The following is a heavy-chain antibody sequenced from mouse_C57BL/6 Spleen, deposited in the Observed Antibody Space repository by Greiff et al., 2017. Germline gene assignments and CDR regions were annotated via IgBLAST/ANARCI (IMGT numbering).Heavy chain of an antibody. J-gene: IGHJ4*01. D-gene: IGHD1-1*01. Sequence: DVKLVESEGGLVQPGSSMKLSCTASGFTFSDYYMAWVRQVPEKGLEWVANINYDGSSTYYLDSLKSRFIISRDNAKNILYLQMSSLKSEDTATYYCARYYYGSPYAMDYWGQGTSVTVSS. CDR3: ARYYYGSPYAMDY. CDR1: GFTFSDYY. CDR2: INYDGSST. V-gene: IGHV5-16*01.